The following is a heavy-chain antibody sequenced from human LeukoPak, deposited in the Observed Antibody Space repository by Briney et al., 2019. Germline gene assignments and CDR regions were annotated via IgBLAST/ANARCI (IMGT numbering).Heavy chain of an antibody. V-gene: IGHV3-74*01. D-gene: IGHD3-16*01. Sequence: GGSLRLSCAASGITFSNAWMTWVRQAPGEGLMWLSRIDSDGSTTSYAGSVKGRFTISRDNAKNTLYLQLNTLRAEDTAVYYCARETWGGLDYWGQGTLVSVSS. CDR2: IDSDGSTT. CDR1: GITFSNAW. J-gene: IGHJ4*02. CDR3: ARETWGGLDY.